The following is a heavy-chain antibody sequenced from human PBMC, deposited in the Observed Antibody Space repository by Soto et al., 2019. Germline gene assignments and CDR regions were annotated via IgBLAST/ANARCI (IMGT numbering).Heavy chain of an antibody. CDR1: GFTFSNYA. CDR3: AKDQVSSWYEIDY. CDR2: ISGSGGST. D-gene: IGHD6-13*01. V-gene: IGHV3-23*01. J-gene: IGHJ4*02. Sequence: EVPLLESGGGLVQPGGSLRLSCAASGFTFSNYAVTWVRQAPGKGLEWVTTISGSGGSTYYADSVKGRFTISRDNSKNTLYLQMNSLRAEDTAVYYCAKDQVSSWYEIDYWCQGTLVTVSS.